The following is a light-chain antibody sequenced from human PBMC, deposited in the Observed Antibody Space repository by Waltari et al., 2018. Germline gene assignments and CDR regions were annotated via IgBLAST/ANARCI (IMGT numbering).Light chain of an antibody. J-gene: IGLJ3*02. V-gene: IGLV1-40*01. Sequence: QSVLTQPPSVSGAPGQGVTIPCSGGRPQLWAGSHDYCYQQLPRAAPKLLIYGSTSRPLGVPARFFGSTSGTSASLAIIGLQAEDEAKYYCQSYDTSLSVVFGGGTKLTVL. CDR3: QSYDTSLSVV. CDR2: GST. CDR1: RPQLWAGSH.